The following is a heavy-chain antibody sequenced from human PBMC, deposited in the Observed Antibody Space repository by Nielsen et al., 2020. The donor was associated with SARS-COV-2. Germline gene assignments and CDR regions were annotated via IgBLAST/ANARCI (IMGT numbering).Heavy chain of an antibody. CDR2: ISWNSGSI. V-gene: IGHV3-9*01. CDR3: ARLESSSWYWSY. Sequence: SLKISCAASGFTFDDYAMHWVRQAPGKGLEWVSGISWNSGSIGYADSVKGQFTISRDNAKNSLYLQMNSLRLEDTAFYYCARLESSSWYWSYWGQGTLVTVSS. D-gene: IGHD6-13*01. CDR1: GFTFDDYA. J-gene: IGHJ4*02.